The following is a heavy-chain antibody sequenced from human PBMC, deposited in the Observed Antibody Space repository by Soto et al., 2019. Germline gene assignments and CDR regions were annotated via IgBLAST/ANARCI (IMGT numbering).Heavy chain of an antibody. CDR3: ARHFSVDYFDY. CDR2: IYYSGTT. Sequence: SETLSLTCAVSGYSISSSNWWGWIRQPPGKGLEWIGYIYYSGTTYYNPSLKSRVTMSVDRSKNQFSLKLTSVTAVDTAVYYCARHFSVDYFDYWGQGALVTVSS. CDR1: GYSISSSNW. J-gene: IGHJ4*02. V-gene: IGHV4-28*01.